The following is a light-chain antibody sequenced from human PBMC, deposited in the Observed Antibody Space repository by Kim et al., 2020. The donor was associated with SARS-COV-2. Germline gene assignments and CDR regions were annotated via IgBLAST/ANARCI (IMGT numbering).Light chain of an antibody. CDR2: QAS. V-gene: IGKV1-5*03. CDR1: QSISGW. Sequence: DIQMTQSPPTLSASVGDRVTITCRASQSISGWLAWYQQKPGKAPKVLLYQASNLESGVPSRFSGSGSGTEFTLTISGLQPDDFATYYCHQYKSYSCAFGQGTKVDIK. CDR3: HQYKSYSCA. J-gene: IGKJ1*01.